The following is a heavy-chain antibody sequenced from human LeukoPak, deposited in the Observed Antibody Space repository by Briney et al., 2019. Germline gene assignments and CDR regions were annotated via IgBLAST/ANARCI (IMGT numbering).Heavy chain of an antibody. Sequence: SETLSLTCTVSGGSISSRSYYWGWIRQPPGKGLEWIGSIYYSGSTYYNPSLKSRVTISVDTSKNQFSLKLSSVTAADTAVYYCARVQLGPVAFDIWGQGTMVTVSS. CDR2: IYYSGST. CDR3: ARVQLGPVAFDI. J-gene: IGHJ3*02. V-gene: IGHV4-39*07. CDR1: GGSISSRSYY. D-gene: IGHD2-2*01.